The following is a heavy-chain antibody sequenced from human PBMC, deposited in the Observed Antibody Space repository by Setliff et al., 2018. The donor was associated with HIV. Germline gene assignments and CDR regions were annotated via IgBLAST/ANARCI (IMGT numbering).Heavy chain of an antibody. Sequence: SETLSLTCTASGGSISSGSYYWSWIRQPAGKGLEWIGHIYTSGSTNYNPSLKSRVTISVDTSKNQFSLKLSSVTAADTAVYYCARDWGGPLDYWGQGTLVTVSS. D-gene: IGHD7-27*01. V-gene: IGHV4-61*09. CDR1: GGSISSGSYY. CDR2: IYTSGST. CDR3: ARDWGGPLDY. J-gene: IGHJ4*02.